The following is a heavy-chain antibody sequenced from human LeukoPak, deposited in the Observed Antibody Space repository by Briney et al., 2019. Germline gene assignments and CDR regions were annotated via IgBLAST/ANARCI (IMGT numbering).Heavy chain of an antibody. CDR3: ARPAHYYGSGSSLNWFDP. CDR1: GFTFSSYW. Sequence: GGSLRLSCAASGFTFSSYWMSWVRQAPGKGLEWVANIKQDGSEKYYVDSVKGRFTISRDNTKNSLYLQMTSLRAEDTAVYYCARPAHYYGSGSSLNWFDPWGQGPWSPSPQ. D-gene: IGHD3-10*01. J-gene: IGHJ5*02. V-gene: IGHV3-7*01. CDR2: IKQDGSEK.